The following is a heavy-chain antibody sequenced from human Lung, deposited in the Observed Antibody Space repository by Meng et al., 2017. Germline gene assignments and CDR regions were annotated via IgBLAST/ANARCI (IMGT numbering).Heavy chain of an antibody. CDR2: INHSGST. CDR3: ARGPTTMAHDFDY. D-gene: IGHD4-11*01. V-gene: IGHV4-34*01. J-gene: IGHJ4*02. CDR1: GGSFSDYY. Sequence: QVQLQQWGAGLLKPSETLSLTCFVSGGSFSDYYWSWIRQPPGKGPEWIGEINHSGSTNYNPSLESRATISVDTSQNNLSLKLSSVTAADSAVYYCARGPTTMAHDFDYWGQGTLVTVSS.